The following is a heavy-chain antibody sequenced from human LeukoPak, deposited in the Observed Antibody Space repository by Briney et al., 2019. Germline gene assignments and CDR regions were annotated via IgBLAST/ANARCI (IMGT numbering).Heavy chain of an antibody. CDR2: ISGSGGST. V-gene: IGHV3-23*01. D-gene: IGHD3-10*01. CDR3: AKGTVRAATMNWFDP. J-gene: IGHJ5*02. CDR1: GFTFSSYA. Sequence: TGGSLRLSCAASGFTFSSYAMSWVRQAPGKGPEWVSAISGSGGSTYYADSVKGRFTISRDNSKNTLYLQMNSLRAEDTAVYYCAKGTVRAATMNWFDPWGQGTLVTVSS.